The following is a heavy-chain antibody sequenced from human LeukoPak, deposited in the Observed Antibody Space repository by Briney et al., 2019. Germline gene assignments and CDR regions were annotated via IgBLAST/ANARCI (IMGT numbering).Heavy chain of an antibody. J-gene: IGHJ6*02. CDR3: ARGGPAATNYYYYYGMDV. D-gene: IGHD2-2*01. V-gene: IGHV1-3*01. Sequence: ASVKVSCKASGYTFTSYAMHWVRQAPGQRLEWMGWINAGSGNTKYSQKFQGRVTITRDTSASTAYMELSSLRSEDTAVYYCARGGPAATNYYYYYGMDVWGQGTTVTVSS. CDR2: INAGSGNT. CDR1: GYTFTSYA.